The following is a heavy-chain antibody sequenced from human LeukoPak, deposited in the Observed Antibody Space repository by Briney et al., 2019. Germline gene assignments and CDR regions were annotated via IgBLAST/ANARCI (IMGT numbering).Heavy chain of an antibody. J-gene: IGHJ4*02. CDR3: AKRSCSGGSCNFDY. CDR1: GFTFSSYA. D-gene: IGHD2-15*01. CDR2: ISDSGGAT. Sequence: GGSLRLSCAASGFTFSSYAMSWVRQAPGKGLEWVSAISDSGGATNCADSVKGRFTISRDNSKNTLYLQMNSLRAEDTAVYYCAKRSCSGGSCNFDYWGQGTLVTVSS. V-gene: IGHV3-23*01.